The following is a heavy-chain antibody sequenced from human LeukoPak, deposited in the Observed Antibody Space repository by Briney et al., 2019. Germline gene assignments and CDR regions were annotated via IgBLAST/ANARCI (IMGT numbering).Heavy chain of an antibody. CDR1: GFTFSSYS. V-gene: IGHV3-21*01. D-gene: IGHD3-10*01. CDR3: ARNRITMVRGSYFNNYYFDY. J-gene: IGHJ4*02. Sequence: PGGSLRLSCAASGFTFSSYSMNWVRQAPGKGLEWVSSISSSSSYIYCADSVKGRFTISRDNAKNSLYLQVNSLRAEDTAVYYCARNRITMVRGSYFNNYYFDYWGQGTLVTVSS. CDR2: ISSSSSYI.